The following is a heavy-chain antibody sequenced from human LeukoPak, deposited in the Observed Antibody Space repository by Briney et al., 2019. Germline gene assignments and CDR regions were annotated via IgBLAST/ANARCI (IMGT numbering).Heavy chain of an antibody. D-gene: IGHD1/OR15-1a*01. CDR3: AKWNSGLDY. J-gene: IGHJ4*02. CDR1: GFTFSSYG. V-gene: IGHV3-30*02. Sequence: PGRSLRLSCAASGFTFSSYGVHWVRQAPGKGLEWVALIRYDGSNKYYADSVKGRFTISIDNSKNTLYLQMNSLRAEDTAVYYCAKWNSGLDYWGQGTLVAVSS. CDR2: IRYDGSNK.